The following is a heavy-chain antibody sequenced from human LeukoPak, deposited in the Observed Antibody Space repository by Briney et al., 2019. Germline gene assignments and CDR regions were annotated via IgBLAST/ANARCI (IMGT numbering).Heavy chain of an antibody. CDR1: GFTFSSYA. V-gene: IGHV3-23*01. Sequence: GGSLRLSCAASGFTFSSYAMGWVRQAPGKGLEWVSAISGSGGSTYYADSVKGRFTISRDNSKNTLYLQMNSLRAEDTAVYYCAKRSSWQGYYFDYWGQGTLVTVSS. CDR2: ISGSGGST. CDR3: AKRSSWQGYYFDY. J-gene: IGHJ4*02. D-gene: IGHD6-13*01.